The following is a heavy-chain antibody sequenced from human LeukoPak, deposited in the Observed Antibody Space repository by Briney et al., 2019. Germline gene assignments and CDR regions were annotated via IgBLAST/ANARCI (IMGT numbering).Heavy chain of an antibody. D-gene: IGHD3-10*01. CDR2: ISWNSGSI. V-gene: IGHV3-9*01. CDR3: AKTGSGGGRWAFDF. J-gene: IGHJ3*01. CDR1: GFTFDDYA. Sequence: GGSLRLSCAASGFTFDDYAMHWVRQAPGKGLEWVSGISWNSGSIGYADSVKGRFTISRDNAKNSLYLQMNSLRAEDTALYYCAKTGSGGGRWAFDFRGQGEKVNLPS.